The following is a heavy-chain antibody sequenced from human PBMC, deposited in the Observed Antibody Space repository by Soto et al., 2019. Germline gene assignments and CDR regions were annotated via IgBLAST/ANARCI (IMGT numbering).Heavy chain of an antibody. CDR3: ARVDCSSTSCSNPQVVLYYYGMDG. V-gene: IGHV3-30-3*01. CDR2: ISYDGSNK. Sequence: GGSLRLSCAASGFTFSSYAMHWVRQAPGKGLEWVAVISYDGSNKYYADSVKGRFTISRDNSKNTLYLQMNSLRAEDTAVYYCARVDCSSTSCSNPQVVLYYYGMDGWGQGTTVTVAS. CDR1: GFTFSSYA. J-gene: IGHJ6*02. D-gene: IGHD2-2*01.